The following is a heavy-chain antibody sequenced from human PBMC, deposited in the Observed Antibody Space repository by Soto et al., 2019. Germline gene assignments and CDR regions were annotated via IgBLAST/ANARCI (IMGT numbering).Heavy chain of an antibody. CDR3: ARGPPQGGVRGLGNYYYYMDV. CDR1: GYTFTGYY. J-gene: IGHJ6*03. D-gene: IGHD3-10*01. V-gene: IGHV1-2*04. CDR2: INPNSGGT. Sequence: ASVKVSCKASGYTFTGYYMHWVRQAPGQGLEWMGWINPNSGGTNYAQKFQGWVTMTRDTSISTAYMELSRLRSDDTAVYYCARGPPQGGVRGLGNYYYYMDVWGKGTTVTVSS.